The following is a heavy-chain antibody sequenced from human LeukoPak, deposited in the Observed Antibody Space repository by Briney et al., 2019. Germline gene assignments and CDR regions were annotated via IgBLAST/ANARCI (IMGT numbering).Heavy chain of an antibody. CDR3: ARWGFDP. CDR1: GGSVSSGSYY. Sequence: SETLSLTCTVSGGSVSSGSYYWSWIRQPPRKGLEWTGYIYYSGSTNYNPSLKSRVTISVDTSKNQFSLKLSSVTAADTAVYYCARWGFDPWGQGTLVTVSS. V-gene: IGHV4-61*01. J-gene: IGHJ5*02. CDR2: IYYSGST.